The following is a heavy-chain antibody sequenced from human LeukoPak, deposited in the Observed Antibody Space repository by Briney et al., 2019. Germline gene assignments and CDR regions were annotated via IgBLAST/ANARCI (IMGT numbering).Heavy chain of an antibody. CDR1: GFTFSSYS. Sequence: GGSLRLSCAASGFTFSSYSMNWVRQAPGKGLEWVSSISSSSSYIYYADLVKGRFTISRDNAKNSLYLQMNSLRAEDTAVYYCARVREGWLRAPDYWGQGTLVTVSS. D-gene: IGHD5-12*01. CDR3: ARVREGWLRAPDY. J-gene: IGHJ4*02. V-gene: IGHV3-21*01. CDR2: ISSSSSYI.